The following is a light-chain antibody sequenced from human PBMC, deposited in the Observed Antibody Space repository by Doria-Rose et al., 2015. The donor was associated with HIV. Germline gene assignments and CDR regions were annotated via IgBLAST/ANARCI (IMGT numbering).Light chain of an antibody. CDR3: YQYGTSWT. CDR1: QSFSSTY. J-gene: IGKJ1*01. Sequence: EIVLTQSPGTLSLSPGERATLSCRASQSFSSTYLAWYRQKPGQAPSLLIYDGSTRATGIPDGFSASGSGTDFTLTINRLEPEDFALYYCYQYGTSWTFGQGTKVEI. CDR2: DGS. V-gene: IGKV3-20*01.